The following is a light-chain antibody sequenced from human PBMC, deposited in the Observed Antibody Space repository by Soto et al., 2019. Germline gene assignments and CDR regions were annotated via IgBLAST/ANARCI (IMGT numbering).Light chain of an antibody. CDR3: QQYGNSSWT. J-gene: IGKJ1*01. CDR2: GAS. Sequence: EIVMTQSPATLSVSPVERATLSCRASQSVASSLAWYQQKPGQAPRLLIHGASNRATGIPDRFSGSGSGTDFTLTISRLEPEDFAVYYCQQYGNSSWTFGLGTKVDIK. CDR1: QSVASS. V-gene: IGKV3-20*01.